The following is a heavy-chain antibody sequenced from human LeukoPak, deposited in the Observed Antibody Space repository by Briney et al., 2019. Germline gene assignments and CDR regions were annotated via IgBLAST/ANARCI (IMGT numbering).Heavy chain of an antibody. J-gene: IGHJ4*02. Sequence: ASVKVSCKASGYTSTSYAMNWVRQAPGQGLEWMGWINTNTGNPTYAQGFTGRFVFSLDTSVSTAYLQISSLKAEDTAVYYCARVHMVRGVMEYFDYWGQGTLVTVSS. CDR1: GYTSTSYA. CDR2: INTNTGNP. D-gene: IGHD3-10*01. V-gene: IGHV7-4-1*02. CDR3: ARVHMVRGVMEYFDY.